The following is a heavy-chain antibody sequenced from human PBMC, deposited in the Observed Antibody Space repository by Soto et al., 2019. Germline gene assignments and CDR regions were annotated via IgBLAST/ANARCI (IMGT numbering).Heavy chain of an antibody. D-gene: IGHD2-8*01. Sequence: SETLSLTCTVSGGSISNFYWSWIRQPPGKGLEWIGYISYSGNTNYNPPLKSRVSISVDTSKNQLSLNLTSVTAADTAVYYCARAQMVLSRSYFDSWGQGTPVTVSS. J-gene: IGHJ4*02. CDR3: ARAQMVLSRSYFDS. V-gene: IGHV4-59*01. CDR1: GGSISNFY. CDR2: ISYSGNT.